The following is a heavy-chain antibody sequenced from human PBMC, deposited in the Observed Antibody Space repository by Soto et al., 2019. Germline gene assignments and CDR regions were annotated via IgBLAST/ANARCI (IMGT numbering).Heavy chain of an antibody. Sequence: SVKVSCKASGGTFSSYAISWVRQAPGQGLEWMGGIIPIFGTANYAQKFQGRVTITADESTSTAYMELSSLRSEDTAVYYCARAHIVVVTAIPFDAFDRWGQGTMVTGSS. CDR3: ARAHIVVVTAIPFDAFDR. CDR2: IIPIFGTA. V-gene: IGHV1-69*13. J-gene: IGHJ3*02. CDR1: GGTFSSYA. D-gene: IGHD2-21*02.